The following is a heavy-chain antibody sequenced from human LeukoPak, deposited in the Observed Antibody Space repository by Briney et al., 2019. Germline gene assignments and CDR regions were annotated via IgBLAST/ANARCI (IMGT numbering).Heavy chain of an antibody. CDR1: GYTFTSYG. D-gene: IGHD3-22*01. J-gene: IGHJ4*02. CDR3: ARVGGYYYDSSGSDY. Sequence: GASVKVSCKASGYTFTSYGISWVRQAPGQGPEWMGWISAYNGNTNYAQKLQGRVTMTTDTSTSTAYMELRSLRSDDTAVYYCARVGGYYYDSSGSDYWGQGTLVTVSS. V-gene: IGHV1-18*01. CDR2: ISAYNGNT.